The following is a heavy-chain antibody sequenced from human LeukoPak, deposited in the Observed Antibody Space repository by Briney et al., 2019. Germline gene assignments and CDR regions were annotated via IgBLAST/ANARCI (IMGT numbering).Heavy chain of an antibody. V-gene: IGHV3-23*01. CDR2: ISGSGGGT. D-gene: IGHD2/OR15-2a*01. CDR1: GFTFSSYA. J-gene: IGHJ4*02. Sequence: GGSLRLSCAASGFTFSSYAMTWVRQAPGKGLEWVSAISGSGGGTYYADSVKGRFTISRDNSKNTLYLQMNSLRAEDTAVYYCAKERSFGTWLGDFWGQGTLVTVSS. CDR3: AKERSFGTWLGDF.